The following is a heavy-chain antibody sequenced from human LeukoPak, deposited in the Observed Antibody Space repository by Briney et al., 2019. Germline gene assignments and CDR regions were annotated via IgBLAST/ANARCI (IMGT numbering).Heavy chain of an antibody. CDR2: INGDGSGI. D-gene: IGHD3-16*01. CDR3: AREEAPIEGDDAFDF. V-gene: IGHV3-74*01. CDR1: GFSFTTYW. J-gene: IGHJ3*01. Sequence: GGSLRLSCAASGFSFTTYWMHWVRQAPGQGPVWVSRINGDGSGIAYADSVKGRFTISRDNAMNTLFLQMNSLSIEDTAVYYCAREEAPIEGDDAFDFGGQGAMVIVSS.